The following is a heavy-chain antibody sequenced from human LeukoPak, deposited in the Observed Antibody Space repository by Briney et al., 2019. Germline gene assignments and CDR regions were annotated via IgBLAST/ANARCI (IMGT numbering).Heavy chain of an antibody. D-gene: IGHD3-22*01. J-gene: IGHJ1*01. CDR1: GFTFSSYA. CDR2: ISGSGGST. Sequence: GGSLRLSCAASGFTFSSYAMSWVRQAPGKGLECVSAISGSGGSTYYADSVKGRFTISRDNSKNTLYLQMNSLRAEDTAVYYCAKVDYDSSGYYPYFHHWGQGTLVTVSS. V-gene: IGHV3-23*01. CDR3: AKVDYDSSGYYPYFHH.